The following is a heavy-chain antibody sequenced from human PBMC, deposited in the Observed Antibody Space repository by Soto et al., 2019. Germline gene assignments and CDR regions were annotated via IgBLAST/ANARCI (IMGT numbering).Heavy chain of an antibody. J-gene: IGHJ6*02. CDR1: GFTFSSYT. Sequence: GGSLRLSCAASGFTFSSYTMHWVRQTPGKGLERVANINEDGSEKYSVDSAKGRFTISRDNAKNSLYLQMSSLRAEDTAVYYCAKDIYSSSWYGGYYYYYYGMDVWGQGTTVTVSS. CDR2: INEDGSEK. V-gene: IGHV3-7*01. CDR3: AKDIYSSSWYGGYYYYYYGMDV. D-gene: IGHD6-13*01.